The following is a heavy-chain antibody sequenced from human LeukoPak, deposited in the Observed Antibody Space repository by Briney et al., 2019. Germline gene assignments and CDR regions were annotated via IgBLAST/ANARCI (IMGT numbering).Heavy chain of an antibody. CDR3: ARGFRELPY. V-gene: IGHV4-61*02. CDR1: GGSISSGSYY. J-gene: IGHJ4*02. Sequence: PSQTLSLTCTVSGGSISSGSYYWSWIRQPAGKGLEWIGRIYTSGSTNYNPSLKSRVTISVDTSKNQFSLKLNSVTAADTAVYYCARGFRELPYWGLGTLVTVSS. CDR2: IYTSGST. D-gene: IGHD1-26*01.